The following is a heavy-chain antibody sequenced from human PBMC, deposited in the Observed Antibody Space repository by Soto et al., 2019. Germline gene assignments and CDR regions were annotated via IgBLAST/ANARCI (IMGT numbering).Heavy chain of an antibody. CDR3: ARGRAGDELRVVINF. V-gene: IGHV3-21*01. D-gene: IGHD2-2*01. J-gene: IGHJ4*02. Sequence: EVQLVESGGGHVKPGGSLRLSCAASGFTFSTYTMTWVRQTPGKGLEWVASISSGSNYIYYAESVKGRFSISRDNAKTSLFLQMISLRAEDTAVYYCARGRAGDELRVVINFWRQGYRVSVSS. CDR2: ISSGSNYI. CDR1: GFTFSTYT.